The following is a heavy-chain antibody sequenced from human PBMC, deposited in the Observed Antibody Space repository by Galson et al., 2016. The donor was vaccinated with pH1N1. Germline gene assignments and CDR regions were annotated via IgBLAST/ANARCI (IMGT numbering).Heavy chain of an antibody. D-gene: IGHD3-16*01. CDR1: GFTFSNYW. V-gene: IGHV3-74*01. J-gene: IGHJ3*01. CDR3: TRDWGGWFDRVDAFDL. Sequence: SLRLSCAASGFTFSNYWMHWVRQDPGKGLVWVSRITNDGSTTNYADSVRSRFTISRDNAKNTLYLQMTSLRVEDTGVCYCTRDWGGWFDRVDAFDLWGQGTMVTVSS. CDR2: ITNDGSTT.